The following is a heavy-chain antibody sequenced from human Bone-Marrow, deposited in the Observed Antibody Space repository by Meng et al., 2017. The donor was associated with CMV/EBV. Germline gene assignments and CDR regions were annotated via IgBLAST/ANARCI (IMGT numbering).Heavy chain of an antibody. V-gene: IGHV3-53*01. CDR3: ARSTYYDFWSGYTL. CDR2: ISSGGNT. J-gene: IGHJ4*02. D-gene: IGHD3-3*01. Sequence: GGSLRLSCAASGFTVTNTYMSWVRQAPGKGLEWVSVISSGGNTSNADSVKGRFTMSRDNSRNTVYLQMNNLRGEDTAVYYCARSTYYDFWSGYTLWGQGTLVTVPS. CDR1: GFTVTNTY.